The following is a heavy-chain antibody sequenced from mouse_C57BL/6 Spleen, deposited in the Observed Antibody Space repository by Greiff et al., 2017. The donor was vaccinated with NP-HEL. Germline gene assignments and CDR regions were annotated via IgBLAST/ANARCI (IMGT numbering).Heavy chain of an antibody. CDR3: ARNSIYYDYDDGGFDY. Sequence: QVQLKESGPGLVQPSQSLSITCTVSGFSLTSYGVHWVRQSPGKGLEWLGVIWSGGSTDYNAAFISRLSISKDNSKSQVFFKMNSLQADDTAIYYCARNSIYYDYDDGGFDYWGQGTTLTVSS. D-gene: IGHD2-4*01. CDR1: GFSLTSYG. V-gene: IGHV2-2*01. J-gene: IGHJ2*01. CDR2: IWSGGST.